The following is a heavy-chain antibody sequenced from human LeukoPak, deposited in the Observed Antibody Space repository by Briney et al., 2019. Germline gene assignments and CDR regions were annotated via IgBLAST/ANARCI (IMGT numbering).Heavy chain of an antibody. Sequence: GGSLRLSCAASGFTFDDYAMHWVRQAPGKGLEWVSGITWNSDNIEYADSVKGRFTISRDNAKNSLYLQMNSLRAEDTAVYYCARDLDSSTWYRGFDYWGQGTLITVSS. CDR3: ARDLDSSTWYRGFDY. J-gene: IGHJ4*02. CDR1: GFTFDDYA. D-gene: IGHD6-13*01. CDR2: ITWNSDNI. V-gene: IGHV3-9*01.